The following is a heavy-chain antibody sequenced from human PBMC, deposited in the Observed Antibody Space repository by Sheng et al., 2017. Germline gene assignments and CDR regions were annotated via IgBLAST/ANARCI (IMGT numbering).Heavy chain of an antibody. CDR3: ARGLVDGVKQGWGRASDI. V-gene: IGHV3-30*04. CDR2: ISFDGTNE. CDR1: AFTFSSYA. J-gene: IGHJ3*02. Sequence: QVQLVESGGGVVQPGRSLRLSCAASAFTFSSYAMHWVRQAPGKGLEWVAVISFDGTNEYYADSVKGRFTISRDNSKNTLYLQMNSLRAEDTAVYYCARGLVDGVKQGWGRASDIRGQGTMVTVSS. D-gene: IGHD6-19*01.